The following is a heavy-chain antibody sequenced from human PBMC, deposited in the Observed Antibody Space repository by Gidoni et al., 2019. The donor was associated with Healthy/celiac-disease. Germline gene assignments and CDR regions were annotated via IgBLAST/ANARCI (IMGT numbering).Heavy chain of an antibody. D-gene: IGHD2-2*01. CDR1: GFTFRSYG. Sequence: QVQLVESGGGVVQPGRSLRLSCAASGFTFRSYGMHWVRQAPGKGLEWVAVISYDGSNKYYADSVKGRFTISRDNSKNTLYLQMNSLRAEDTAVYYCAKAGKGIVVVPAAIGFDPWGQGTLVTVSS. CDR2: ISYDGSNK. J-gene: IGHJ5*02. CDR3: AKAGKGIVVVPAAIGFDP. V-gene: IGHV3-30*18.